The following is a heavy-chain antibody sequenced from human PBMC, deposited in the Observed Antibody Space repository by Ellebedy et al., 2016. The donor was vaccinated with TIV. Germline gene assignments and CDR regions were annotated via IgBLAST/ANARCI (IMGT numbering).Heavy chain of an antibody. CDR1: GFSFSSFA. CDR3: ARGPTFAQVFDY. V-gene: IGHV3-30*04. CDR2: MSYDGSNI. Sequence: GESLKISCEASGFSFSSFAMHWVRQAPGKGLEWVAVMSYDGSNIYYAQSVRGRFTISRDNSKNKLFLQMNNLRADDAGVYFCARGPTFAQVFDYWGQGTLVTVSS. J-gene: IGHJ4*02.